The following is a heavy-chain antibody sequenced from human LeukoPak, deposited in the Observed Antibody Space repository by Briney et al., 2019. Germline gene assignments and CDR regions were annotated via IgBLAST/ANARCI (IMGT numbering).Heavy chain of an antibody. CDR2: INADGGRT. Sequence: GGSPRLSCVASGFSLGPYAMHWVRQPRGKGLEWVSHINADGGRTYYADAVKGRFTISRDNSKDSLYLEMTGLRAEDSAIYYCATWAFYHGLDVWGRGTTVTVSS. V-gene: IGHV3-43*02. CDR3: ATWAFYHGLDV. D-gene: IGHD2/OR15-2a*01. CDR1: GFSLGPYA. J-gene: IGHJ6*02.